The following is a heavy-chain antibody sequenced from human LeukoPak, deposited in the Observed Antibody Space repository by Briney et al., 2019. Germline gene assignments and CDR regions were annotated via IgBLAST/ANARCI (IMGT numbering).Heavy chain of an antibody. CDR3: ARGRHSSGWYPKAGGYYYYMDV. CDR1: GGSFSGYY. D-gene: IGHD6-19*01. J-gene: IGHJ6*03. CDR2: INHSGST. V-gene: IGHV4-34*01. Sequence: SETLSLTCAVYGGSFSGYYWSWIRQPPGKGLEWIGEINHSGSTNYNPSLKSRVTISVDTSKNQFSLKLNSVTAADTAVYYCARGRHSSGWYPKAGGYYYYMDVWGKGTTVTVSS.